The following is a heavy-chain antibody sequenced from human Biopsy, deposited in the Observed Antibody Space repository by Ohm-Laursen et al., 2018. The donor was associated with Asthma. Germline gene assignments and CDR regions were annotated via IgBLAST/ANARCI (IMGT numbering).Heavy chain of an antibody. J-gene: IGHJ3*02. CDR3: VRDGTDDAFDI. CDR2: ISKDASTQ. D-gene: IGHD1-1*01. Sequence: LRLSCSASGFSFSNFAIHWVRQAPGKGLEWVGVISKDASTQDYADSVKGRFTVARDNSKNTLDLQMNSLREEDTAVYYCVRDGTDDAFDIWGQGTVVSVSS. V-gene: IGHV3-30*01. CDR1: GFSFSNFA.